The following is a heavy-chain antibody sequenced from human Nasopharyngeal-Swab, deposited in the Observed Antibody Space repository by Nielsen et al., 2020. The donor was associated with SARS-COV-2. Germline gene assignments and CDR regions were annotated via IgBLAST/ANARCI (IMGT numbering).Heavy chain of an antibody. CDR3: VCGETTPSDY. V-gene: IGHV3-74*01. D-gene: IGHD2-15*01. J-gene: IGHJ4*02. CDR2: INSDGSII. Sequence: HAPGKGLVWVSRINSDGSIIDYADSVKGRFTISRDNARNTLNLQMNSLRAEDTALYYCVCGETTPSDYWGQGTLVTVSS.